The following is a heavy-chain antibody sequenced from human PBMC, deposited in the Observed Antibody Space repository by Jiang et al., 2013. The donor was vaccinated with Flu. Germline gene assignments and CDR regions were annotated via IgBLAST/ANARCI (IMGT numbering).Heavy chain of an antibody. D-gene: IGHD2-2*01. J-gene: IGHJ4*02. CDR2: IDWDGVD. V-gene: IGHV2-70*04. Sequence: KPTQTLTLTCTFSGFSLSTSGMRVGWIRQAPGKGLEWLGRIDWDGVDVYSSSLKTRLTISKDTSKNQVVLTMTNVDPADTGTYFCARVQPSISWYYFDYWGQGALVTVS. CDR3: ARVQPSISWYYFDY. CDR1: GFSLSTSGMR.